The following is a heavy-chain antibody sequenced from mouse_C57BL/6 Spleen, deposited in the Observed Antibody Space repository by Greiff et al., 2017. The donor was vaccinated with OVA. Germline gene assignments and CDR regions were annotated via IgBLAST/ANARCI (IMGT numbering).Heavy chain of an antibody. Sequence: QVQLQQPGAELVKPGASVKLSCKASGYTFTSYWMHWVKQRPGRGLEWIGRIDTNSGGTKYNEKFKSKATLTVDKPSSTAYMQLSSLTSEDSAVYYCARSVYYYGSSYLYAMDYWGQGTSVTVSS. CDR3: ARSVYYYGSSYLYAMDY. D-gene: IGHD1-1*01. V-gene: IGHV1-72*01. CDR1: GYTFTSYW. CDR2: IDTNSGGT. J-gene: IGHJ4*01.